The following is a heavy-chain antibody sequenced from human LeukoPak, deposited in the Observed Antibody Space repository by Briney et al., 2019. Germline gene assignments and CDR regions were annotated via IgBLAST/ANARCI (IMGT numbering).Heavy chain of an antibody. CDR2: MNPNSGNT. Sequence: GASVKVSCKASGYTFTSYDINWVRQATGQGLEWMGWMNPNSGNTGYAQKFQGRVTITRDTSASTAYMELSSLRSEDTAVYYCAREPEEWEPPRGDAFDIWGQGTMVTVSS. CDR1: GYTFTSYD. J-gene: IGHJ3*02. V-gene: IGHV1-8*03. CDR3: AREPEEWEPPRGDAFDI. D-gene: IGHD1-26*01.